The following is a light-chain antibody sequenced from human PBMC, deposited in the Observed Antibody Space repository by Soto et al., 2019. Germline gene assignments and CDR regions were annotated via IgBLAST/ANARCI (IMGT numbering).Light chain of an antibody. J-gene: IGKJ1*01. Sequence: VLTQSPCTLSLSPGERATLSCRAIQSVSSSYLAWYQQNPGQAPRLLIYGASSRATGIPDRFSGSGSGTDFTLTISRLEPEDFAVYYCQQYGSSWTFGQGTKVEIK. CDR1: QSVSSSY. CDR3: QQYGSSWT. V-gene: IGKV3-20*01. CDR2: GAS.